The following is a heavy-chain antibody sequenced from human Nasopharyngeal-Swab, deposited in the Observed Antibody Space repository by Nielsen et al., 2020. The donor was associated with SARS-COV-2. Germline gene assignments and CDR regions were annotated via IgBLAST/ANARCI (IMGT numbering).Heavy chain of an antibody. CDR1: GFTFSDYY. CDR3: ARDRVVVVVAGIHYYYYYGMDV. D-gene: IGHD2-15*01. Sequence: SCAASGFTFSDYYMSWIRQAPGKGLEWVSYISNSGSTIYYADSVKGRFTISRDNAKNSLYLQMNSLRAEDTAVYYCARDRVVVVVAGIHYYYYYGMDVWGQGTTVTVSS. V-gene: IGHV3-11*01. J-gene: IGHJ6*02. CDR2: ISNSGSTI.